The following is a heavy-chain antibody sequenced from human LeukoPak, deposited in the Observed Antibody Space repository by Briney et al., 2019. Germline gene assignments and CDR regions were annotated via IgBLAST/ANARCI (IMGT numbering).Heavy chain of an antibody. Sequence: PSETLSLTCAVSGGSISYFYWSWIRQPPGKGLEWIGYIYYTGGTNYNPSLKSRVTISVDTSTNQFSLKLSSVTAADTAVYYCARGEALDIWGQGTMVTVSS. CDR3: ARGEALDI. D-gene: IGHD3-10*01. CDR1: GGSISYFY. V-gene: IGHV4-59*08. J-gene: IGHJ3*02. CDR2: IYYTGGT.